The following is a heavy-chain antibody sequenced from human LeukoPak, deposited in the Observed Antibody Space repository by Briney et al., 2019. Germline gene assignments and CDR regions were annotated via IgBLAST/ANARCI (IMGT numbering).Heavy chain of an antibody. J-gene: IGHJ3*02. V-gene: IGHV1-2*02. CDR3: ARVDYYDSSGPNAFDI. CDR2: INPNSGGT. D-gene: IGHD3-22*01. CDR1: GYTFTGYY. Sequence: ASVKVSCKASGYTFTGYYMHWVRQAPGQGLEWMGWINPNSGGTNYAQKFQGRVTMTRDTSISTAYMELSRLRSDDTAVYYCARVDYYDSSGPNAFDIWGQGTMVTVSS.